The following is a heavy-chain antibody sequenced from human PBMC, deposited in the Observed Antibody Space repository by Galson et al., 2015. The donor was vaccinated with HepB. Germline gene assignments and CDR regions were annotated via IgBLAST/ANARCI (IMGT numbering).Heavy chain of an antibody. CDR3: ARELLAARPARSYHGMDV. D-gene: IGHD6-6*01. V-gene: IGHV3-53*01. J-gene: IGHJ6*02. CDR2: IFTGGTT. CDR1: GFTVSSNY. Sequence: SLRLSCAASGFTVSSNYMTWVRQAPGRGLEWVSVIFTGGTTYYADSVKGRFTISINNSKNTLYLQMNSLRAEDTAVYYCARELLAARPARSYHGMDVWGQGTTVTVSS.